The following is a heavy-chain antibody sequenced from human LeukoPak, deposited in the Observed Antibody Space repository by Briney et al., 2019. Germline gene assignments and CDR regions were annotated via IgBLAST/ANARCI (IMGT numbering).Heavy chain of an antibody. Sequence: PSETLSLTCTVSGGSVSITNYYWGWIRQPPGKGLEWIGNIYYTGSTYYNPSLKSRVTISVDTSENQFSLKLSSVTAADTAVFYCARQLDYYGSGSYSQIDYWGQGTLVTVSS. V-gene: IGHV4-39*01. CDR2: IYYTGST. CDR1: GGSVSITNYY. CDR3: ARQLDYYGSGSYSQIDY. D-gene: IGHD3-10*01. J-gene: IGHJ4*02.